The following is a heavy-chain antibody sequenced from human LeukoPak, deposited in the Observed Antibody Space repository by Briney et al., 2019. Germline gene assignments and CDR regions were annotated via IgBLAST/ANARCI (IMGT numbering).Heavy chain of an antibody. CDR1: GGSISSYY. CDR2: IYYSGST. Sequence: SETLSLTCTVSGGSISSYYWSWIRQPPGKGLEWIGYIYYSGSTNYNPSLKSRVTISVDTSKNQFSLKLSSVTAADTAVYYCARLNIGYSSGWRRSYYYGMDVWGQGTTVTVSS. J-gene: IGHJ6*02. D-gene: IGHD6-19*01. CDR3: ARLNIGYSSGWRRSYYYGMDV. V-gene: IGHV4-59*08.